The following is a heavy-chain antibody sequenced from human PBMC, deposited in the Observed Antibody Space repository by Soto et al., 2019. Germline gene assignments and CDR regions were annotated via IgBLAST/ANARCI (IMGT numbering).Heavy chain of an antibody. CDR2: ISTTSSSI. Sequence: GSLRLSCAASGFTFSSYSMNWVRQAPGKGLEWISYISTTSSSIYYADSVKGRFTISRDNAKNSLFLQMNSLRDEDTAVYYWARKGVAFDYWGQGALVTVSS. V-gene: IGHV3-48*02. CDR1: GFTFSSYS. J-gene: IGHJ4*02. CDR3: ARKGVAFDY. D-gene: IGHD3-3*01.